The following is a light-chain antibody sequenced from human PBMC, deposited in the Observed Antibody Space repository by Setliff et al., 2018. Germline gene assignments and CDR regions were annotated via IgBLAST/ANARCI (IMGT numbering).Light chain of an antibody. CDR2: GAS. V-gene: IGKV1-12*01. CDR1: HNIRNS. CDR3: QQAARS. J-gene: IGKJ4*01. Sequence: DIQMTQSPSSVSASVGDRVTITCRASHNIRNSLAWYQQKPGTAPKLLIFGASSLQSGVPSRFSGSGSGTEFTLTIDSLQPEDFATYYCQQAARSFGGGTKV.